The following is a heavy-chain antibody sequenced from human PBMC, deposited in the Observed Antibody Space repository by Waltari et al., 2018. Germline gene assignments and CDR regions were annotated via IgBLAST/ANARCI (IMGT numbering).Heavy chain of an antibody. V-gene: IGHV4-61*03. J-gene: IGHJ4*02. CDR2: IYYSGNT. Sequence: QVQLQESGPGLVRPSETLALNCTVSGGSVSSTTYYWSWIRQPPGKGLEWIGYIYYSGNTNYNPSLKSRVTMSIDTSKNHFSLKLKSVTAVDTAVYYCVRDYTFCGGDCYPEWGQGTLVTVSS. D-gene: IGHD2-21*02. CDR3: VRDYTFCGGDCYPE. CDR1: GGSVSSTTYY.